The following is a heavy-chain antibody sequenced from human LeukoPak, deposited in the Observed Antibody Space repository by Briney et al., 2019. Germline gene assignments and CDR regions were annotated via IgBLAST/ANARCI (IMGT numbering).Heavy chain of an antibody. CDR1: GFTFSSYA. CDR2: ISGSGAYT. J-gene: IGHJ1*01. D-gene: IGHD3-10*01. V-gene: IGHV3-23*01. Sequence: GGSLRLSCAASGFTFSSYAMSWVRQAPGKGLEWVSTISGSGAYTYYADFVKGRFTISRENSKNTLYLQMNSLRAEDTAVYYCAKYFASGSYYKLPHWGQGTLVTVSS. CDR3: AKYFASGSYYKLPH.